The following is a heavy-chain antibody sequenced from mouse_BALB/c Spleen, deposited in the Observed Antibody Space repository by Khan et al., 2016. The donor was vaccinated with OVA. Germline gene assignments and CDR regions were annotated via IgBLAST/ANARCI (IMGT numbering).Heavy chain of an antibody. CDR2: INPKNGVT. V-gene: IGHV1-18*01. D-gene: IGHD3-3*01. Sequence: VQLQQSGPELVKPGASVKISCKTSGYTFTEYTLHWVKQSHGKSLEWIGVINPKNGVTSYNQKFKGKATLTVDKSSSTAYMEFRSLTSEDSAVYSCARDAGRDWGQGTSVTVSS. CDR3: ARDAGRD. CDR1: GYTFTEYT. J-gene: IGHJ4*01.